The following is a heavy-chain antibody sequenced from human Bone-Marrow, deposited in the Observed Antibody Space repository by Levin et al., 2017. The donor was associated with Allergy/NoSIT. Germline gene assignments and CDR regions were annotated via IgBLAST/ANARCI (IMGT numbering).Heavy chain of an antibody. Sequence: SETLSLTCSVSGDSINSGDSFWTWIRQPPGSGLEWIGYIYYNGNTYYNSSLRGRVTISADTSKSQYSLSLTSVTAADTAMYYCVRVKGYTYGTRFDSWGQGTLVTVSS. CDR2: IYYNGNT. CDR3: VRVKGYTYGTRFDS. V-gene: IGHV4-30-4*01. CDR1: GDSINSGDSF. D-gene: IGHD5-18*01. J-gene: IGHJ4*02.